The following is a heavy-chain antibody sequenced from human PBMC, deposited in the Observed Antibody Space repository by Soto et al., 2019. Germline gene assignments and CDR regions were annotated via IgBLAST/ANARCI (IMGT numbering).Heavy chain of an antibody. D-gene: IGHD3-10*01. CDR1: GGSISSYY. CDR2: IYYSGST. V-gene: IGHV4-59*01. J-gene: IGHJ4*02. CDR3: ARSTGSYYGSGSYYGYYFDY. Sequence: SETLSLTCTVSGGSISSYYWSWIRQPPGKGLEWIGYIYYSGSTNYNPSLQSRVTISVDTSKNQFSLKLSSVTAADTAVYYCARSTGSYYGSGSYYGYYFDYWGQGTLVTVSS.